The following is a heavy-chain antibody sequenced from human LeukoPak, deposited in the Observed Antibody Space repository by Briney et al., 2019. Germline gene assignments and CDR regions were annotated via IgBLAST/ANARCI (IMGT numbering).Heavy chain of an antibody. V-gene: IGHV4-38-2*02. D-gene: IGHD5-18*01. CDR3: ARSHVDTAMVSNY. Sequence: SETLSLTCTVSGYSISSGYYWGWIRQPPGKGLEWIGSIYHSGSTYYNPSLKSRVTISVDTSKNQLSLKLSSVTAADTAVYYCARSHVDTAMVSNYWGQGTLVTVSS. CDR1: GYSISSGYY. CDR2: IYHSGST. J-gene: IGHJ4*02.